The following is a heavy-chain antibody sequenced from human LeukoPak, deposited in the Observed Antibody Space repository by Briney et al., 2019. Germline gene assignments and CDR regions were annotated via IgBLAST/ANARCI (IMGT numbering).Heavy chain of an antibody. V-gene: IGHV4-4*07. Sequence: PSETLSLTCTVSGGSISSYYWSWIRQPAGKGLEWIGRIYTSGSTNYNPSLKSRVTMSADTSKNQFSLKLSSVTAADTAVYYCARVAGYSSGGRGYYYYGMDVGGQGTTVTVSS. CDR1: GGSISSYY. D-gene: IGHD6-19*01. CDR2: IYTSGST. J-gene: IGHJ6*02. CDR3: ARVAGYSSGGRGYYYYGMDV.